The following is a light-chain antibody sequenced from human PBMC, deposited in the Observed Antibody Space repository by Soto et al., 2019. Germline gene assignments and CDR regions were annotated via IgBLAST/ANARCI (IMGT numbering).Light chain of an antibody. V-gene: IGKV1-39*01. Sequence: DIQMTQSPPSLSASVGDRVTITCRASQGISNYLNWYQQKPGKAPKLLISAASSLQSGVPSRFSGSGSGTDFTLSISSLQPEDFATYYCQQSYSTPPWTFGQGTKVDIK. CDR2: AAS. CDR1: QGISNY. J-gene: IGKJ1*01. CDR3: QQSYSTPPWT.